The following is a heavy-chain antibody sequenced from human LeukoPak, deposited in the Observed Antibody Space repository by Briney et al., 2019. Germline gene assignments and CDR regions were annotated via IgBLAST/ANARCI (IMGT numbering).Heavy chain of an antibody. J-gene: IGHJ4*02. CDR3: AKDWADGCNDRYYFDY. V-gene: IGHV3-23*01. Sequence: GGSLRLSCAASGFTFSSYAMSWVRQAPGKGLEWVSAISGSGGSTYYADSVKGRFTISRDNSKNTLYLQMNSLRAEDTAVYYCAKDWADGCNDRYYFDYWGQGTLVTVSS. CDR2: ISGSGGST. D-gene: IGHD5-24*01. CDR1: GFTFSSYA.